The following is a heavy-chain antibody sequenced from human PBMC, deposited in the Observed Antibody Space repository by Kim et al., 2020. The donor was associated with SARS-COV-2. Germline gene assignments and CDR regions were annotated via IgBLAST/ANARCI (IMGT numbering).Heavy chain of an antibody. CDR1: GGSLSGYY. Sequence: SETLSLTCAVYGGSLSGYYWTWIRQPPGKGLEWIGEINHSGSTNYNPSPKSRVTISVDTSKSQFSLKLTSVTAAATAVYYCARIPTIVRGVLTPFNWFDPWGQGTLVTVSS. V-gene: IGHV4-34*01. CDR2: INHSGST. D-gene: IGHD3-10*01. J-gene: IGHJ5*02. CDR3: ARIPTIVRGVLTPFNWFDP.